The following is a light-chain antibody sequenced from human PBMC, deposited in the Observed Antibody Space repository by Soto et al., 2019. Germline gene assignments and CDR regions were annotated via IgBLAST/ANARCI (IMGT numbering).Light chain of an antibody. Sequence: EIVMTXSXXXRLVSPEARPTPSCRASQGISSNLAWYPQRPGQAPRLLMFRTSSRATGFPARFSGSGSGTEFTLRISSLQPGDVGIYSCQQYHTWPPITFGQGTRLEIK. CDR1: QGISSN. J-gene: IGKJ5*01. V-gene: IGKV3-15*01. CDR3: QQYHTWPPIT. CDR2: RTS.